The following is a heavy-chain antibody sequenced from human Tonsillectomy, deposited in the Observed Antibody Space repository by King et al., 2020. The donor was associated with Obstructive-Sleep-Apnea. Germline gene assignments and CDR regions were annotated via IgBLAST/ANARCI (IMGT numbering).Heavy chain of an antibody. CDR3: VKGSSVQLGHFDN. V-gene: IGHV3-9*01. CDR2: ISWNSGHI. J-gene: IGHJ4*02. CDR1: GFTFDDYG. D-gene: IGHD1-1*01. Sequence: VQLVESGGGLVQPGKSLRLSCAASGFTFDDYGLHWVRQAPGKGLEWVSSISWNSGHIIYADSVKGRFTISRDNAINPLYLQMNSLRPEDTALYYCVKGSSVQLGHFDNWGQGALVTVSS.